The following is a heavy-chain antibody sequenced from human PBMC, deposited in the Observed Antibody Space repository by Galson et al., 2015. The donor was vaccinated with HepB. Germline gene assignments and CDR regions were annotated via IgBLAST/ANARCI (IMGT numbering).Heavy chain of an antibody. CDR3: ARDPMGATGWGVDH. J-gene: IGHJ4*02. CDR2: ISYDGSNQ. V-gene: IGHV3-30-3*01. Sequence: SLRLSCAASGFTFSSYAMHWVRQAPGKGLEWVAVISYDGSNQYYADSLKGRFTISRDTSKNTLYLQMNSLRPEDTAVYYCARDPMGATGWGVDHWGQGTLVTVSS. CDR1: GFTFSSYA. D-gene: IGHD1-26*01.